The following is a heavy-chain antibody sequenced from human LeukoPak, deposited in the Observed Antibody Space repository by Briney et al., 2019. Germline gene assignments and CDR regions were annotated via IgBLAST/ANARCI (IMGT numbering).Heavy chain of an antibody. CDR3: ARVYYDSSGYYIDAFDI. V-gene: IGHV1-69*05. CDR2: IIPIFGTA. CDR1: GGTFSSYA. D-gene: IGHD3-22*01. Sequence: SVKVSCKASGGTFSSYAISWVQQAPGQGLEWMGRIIPIFGTANYAQKFQGRVTMTRDTSISTAYMELSRLRSDDTAVYYCARVYYDSSGYYIDAFDIWGQGTMVTVSS. J-gene: IGHJ3*02.